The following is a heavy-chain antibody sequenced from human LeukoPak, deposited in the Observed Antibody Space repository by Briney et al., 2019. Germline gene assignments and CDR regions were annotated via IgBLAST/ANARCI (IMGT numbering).Heavy chain of an antibody. J-gene: IGHJ4*02. V-gene: IGHV1-58*02. CDR1: GFTFTSSA. CDR3: ASTMIVVVITSGSFDY. CDR2: IVVGSGNT. Sequence: ASVKVSCKASGFTFTSSAMQWVRQARGQRLEWIGWIVVGSGNTNYAQKFQERVTITRDMSTSTAYMELSSLRSEDTAVYYCASTMIVVVITSGSFDYWGQGTLVTVSS. D-gene: IGHD3-22*01.